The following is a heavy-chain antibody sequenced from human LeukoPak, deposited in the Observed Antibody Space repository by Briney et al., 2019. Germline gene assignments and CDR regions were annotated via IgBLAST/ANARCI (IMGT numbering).Heavy chain of an antibody. J-gene: IGHJ5*02. CDR1: GFTFSSYA. CDR2: ISYDGGKE. D-gene: IGHD6-6*01. Sequence: GGSLRLSCAASGFTFSSYALHWVRQAPGKGLEWLSVISYDGGKEYYADSVKGRFTISRDNSKNTLYLQTNSLRGEDTAVYYCARDRNSASSNNWFDPWGQGTLVTVSS. CDR3: ARDRNSASSNNWFDP. V-gene: IGHV3-30-3*01.